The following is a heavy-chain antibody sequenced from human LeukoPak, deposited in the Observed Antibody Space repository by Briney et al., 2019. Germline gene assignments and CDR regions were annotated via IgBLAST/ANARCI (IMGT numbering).Heavy chain of an antibody. CDR2: ISAYNGNT. Sequence: ASVKVSCKASGYTVTSYGISWGRQAPGQGLEWMGCISAYNGNTNYAQKLQGRVTMTTDTSTSTDYMELRSLRSDDTAVYYCARDGNGIVGATSIDYWGQGTLVTVSS. CDR3: ARDGNGIVGATSIDY. J-gene: IGHJ4*02. D-gene: IGHD1-26*01. V-gene: IGHV1-18*01. CDR1: GYTVTSYG.